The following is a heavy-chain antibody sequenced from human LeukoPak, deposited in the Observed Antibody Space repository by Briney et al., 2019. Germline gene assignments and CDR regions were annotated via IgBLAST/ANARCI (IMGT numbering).Heavy chain of an antibody. CDR2: IYYSGST. J-gene: IGHJ4*02. CDR3: ARDNLGRAAAGDY. V-gene: IGHV4-59*01. D-gene: IGHD6-13*01. CDR1: GGSISSYY. Sequence: SETLSLTCTVSGGSISSYYWSWIRQPPGKGLEWIGYIYYSGSTNYNPSLKSRVTISVDTSKNQFSLKLSSVTAADTAVYYCARDNLGRAAAGDYWGQGTLVTVSS.